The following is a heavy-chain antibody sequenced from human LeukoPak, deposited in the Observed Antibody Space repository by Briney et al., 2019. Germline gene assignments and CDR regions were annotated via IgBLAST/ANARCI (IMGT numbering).Heavy chain of an antibody. J-gene: IGHJ4*02. CDR2: IYYSGST. V-gene: IGHV4-31*03. CDR3: ARGLSATMIVVVITGIPNYFDY. D-gene: IGHD3-22*01. CDR1: GGSISSGGYY. Sequence: SETLSLTCTVSGGSISSGGYYWSWIRQHPGKGLEWIGYIYYSGSTYYNPSLKSRVTISVDTSKNQFSLKLSSVTAADTAVYYCARGLSATMIVVVITGIPNYFDYWGQGTLVTVSS.